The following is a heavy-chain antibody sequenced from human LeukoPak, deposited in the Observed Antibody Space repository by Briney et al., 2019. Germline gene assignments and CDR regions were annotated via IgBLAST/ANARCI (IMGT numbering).Heavy chain of an antibody. CDR3: ASMYAGGYSYGYEFDY. J-gene: IGHJ4*02. CDR1: GGSISSGSYY. V-gene: IGHV4-61*02. Sequence: SQTLSLTCTVSGGSISSGSYYWSCIRQPAGKGLEWIGRIYTSGSTNYNPSLKSRVTMSVDTSKNQFSLKLSSVTAADTAVYYCASMYAGGYSYGYEFDYWGQGTLVTVSS. D-gene: IGHD5-18*01. CDR2: IYTSGST.